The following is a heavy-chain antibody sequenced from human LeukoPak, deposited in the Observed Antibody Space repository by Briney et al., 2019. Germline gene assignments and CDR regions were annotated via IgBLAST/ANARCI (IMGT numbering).Heavy chain of an antibody. CDR3: ATTGYSSRTFDY. Sequence: SETLSLTCTVSGGSISSYYWSWIRQPPGKGLEWIGYIYYSGSTNYNPSLKSRVTISVDTSKNQFSLKLSSVTAADTAVYYCATTGYSSRTFDYWGQGTLVTVSS. CDR1: GGSISSYY. V-gene: IGHV4-59*08. CDR2: IYYSGST. D-gene: IGHD6-13*01. J-gene: IGHJ4*02.